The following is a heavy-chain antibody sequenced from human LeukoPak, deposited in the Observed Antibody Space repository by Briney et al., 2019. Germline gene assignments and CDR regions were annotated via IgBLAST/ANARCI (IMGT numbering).Heavy chain of an antibody. V-gene: IGHV4-38-2*02. CDR2: IYHSGST. Sequence: PSETLSLTCTVSGYSISSGYYWGWIRQPPGKGLEWIGSIYHSGSTNYNPSLKSRVTISVDTSKNQFSLKLSSVTAADTAVYYCARRRYDASGYYPSRGRYFDYWGQGTLATVSS. CDR3: ARRRYDASGYYPSRGRYFDY. CDR1: GYSISSGYY. J-gene: IGHJ4*02. D-gene: IGHD3-22*01.